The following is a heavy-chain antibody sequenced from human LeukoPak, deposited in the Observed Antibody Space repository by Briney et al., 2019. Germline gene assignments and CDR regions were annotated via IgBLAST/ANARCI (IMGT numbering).Heavy chain of an antibody. Sequence: GGSLRLSCAASGFTFSSYSMNWVRQAPGKGLEWGSSISSSSSYIYYADSVKGRFTISRDNAKNSLYLQMNSLRAEDTAVYYCARDGRLAGYYDSSGYWDYWGQGTLVTVSS. CDR2: ISSSSSYI. V-gene: IGHV3-21*01. J-gene: IGHJ4*02. D-gene: IGHD3-22*01. CDR1: GFTFSSYS. CDR3: ARDGRLAGYYDSSGYWDY.